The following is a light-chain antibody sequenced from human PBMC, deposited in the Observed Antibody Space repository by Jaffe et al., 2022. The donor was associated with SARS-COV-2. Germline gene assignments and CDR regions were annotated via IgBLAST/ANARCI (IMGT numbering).Light chain of an antibody. V-gene: IGLV2-14*01. CDR3: ASYRITTTPWV. Sequence: QSALTQPASVSGSPGQSITISCTGTSSDIGGYDHVSWYQQHPGKAPKLMIYEVNDRPSGVPDRFSGSKSGNTASLTISGLQSEDEADYYCASYRITTTPWVFGGGTKLTVL. J-gene: IGLJ3*02. CDR1: SSDIGGYDH. CDR2: EVN.